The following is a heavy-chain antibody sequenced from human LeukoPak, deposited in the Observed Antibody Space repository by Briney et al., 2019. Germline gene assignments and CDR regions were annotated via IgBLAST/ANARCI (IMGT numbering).Heavy chain of an antibody. J-gene: IGHJ5*02. D-gene: IGHD3-22*01. Sequence: ASVKVSCKASGGTFSSYAISWVRQAPGQGLEWMGGIIPIFGTANYAQKFQGRVTITADESTSTAYMELSSLRSEDTAVYYCARDQYYYDSSGYKRYNWFDPWGQGTLVTVSS. CDR3: ARDQYYYDSSGYKRYNWFDP. CDR1: GGTFSSYA. CDR2: IIPIFGTA. V-gene: IGHV1-69*13.